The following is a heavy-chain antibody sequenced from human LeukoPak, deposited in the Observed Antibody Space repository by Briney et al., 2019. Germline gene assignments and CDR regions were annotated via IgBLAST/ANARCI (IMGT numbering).Heavy chain of an antibody. V-gene: IGHV3-48*03. CDR2: ISSSGTTI. CDR3: ARGLDDGYSYGLDY. CDR1: GFTFSSYE. D-gene: IGHD5-18*01. Sequence: GGSLRLSCAASGFTFSSYEMNWVRQAPGKGLEWVSDISSSGTTIHYADSVKGRFTISRDNAKNSLYLQMSSLRAEDTAVYYCARGLDDGYSYGLDYWGQGTLVTISS. J-gene: IGHJ4*02.